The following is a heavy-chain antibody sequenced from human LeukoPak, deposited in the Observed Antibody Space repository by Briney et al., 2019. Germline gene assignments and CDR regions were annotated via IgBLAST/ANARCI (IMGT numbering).Heavy chain of an antibody. CDR1: GGSFSGYY. CDR3: ARQAGGY. CDR2: IYHSGST. J-gene: IGHJ4*02. D-gene: IGHD3-16*01. V-gene: IGHV4-34*01. Sequence: PSETPSLTCAVYGGSFSGYYWSWIRQPPGKGLEWIGEIYHSGSTNYNPSLKSRVTISVDTSKNQFSLKLSSVTAADTAVYYCARQAGGYWGQGALVTVSS.